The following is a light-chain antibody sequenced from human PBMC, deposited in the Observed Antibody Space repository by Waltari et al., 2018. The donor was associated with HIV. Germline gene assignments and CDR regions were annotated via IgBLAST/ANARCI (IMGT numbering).Light chain of an antibody. J-gene: IGLJ2*01. CDR1: SGSIASNF. Sequence: NFMLTQPHSVSESPGKTVAISCTRSSGSIASNFVQWYQQRPGSGPTIVIYEDTQRPSGVPDRFSGSIDSTSTSASLTISGLKTEDEADYYCQSYDSSNVVFGGGTKLTVL. CDR2: EDT. V-gene: IGLV6-57*03. CDR3: QSYDSSNVV.